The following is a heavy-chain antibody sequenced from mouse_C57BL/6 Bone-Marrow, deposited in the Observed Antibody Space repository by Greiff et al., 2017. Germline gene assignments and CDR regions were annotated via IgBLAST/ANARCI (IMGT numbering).Heavy chain of an antibody. D-gene: IGHD3-1*01. J-gene: IGHJ2*01. CDR1: GFSFTSYA. Sequence: VQGVESGPGLVAPSQSLSITCTVSGFSFTSYAISWVRQPPGKGLEWLGVIWTGGGTNYNSSLKSRLSISKDNSKSQVFLKMNSLQTYDTARYYCARRGSYFDYWGQGTTLTVSS. CDR2: IWTGGGT. CDR3: ARRGSYFDY. V-gene: IGHV2-9-1*01.